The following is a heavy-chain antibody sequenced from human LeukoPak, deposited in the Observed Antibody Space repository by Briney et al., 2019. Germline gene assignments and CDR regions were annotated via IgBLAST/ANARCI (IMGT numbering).Heavy chain of an antibody. CDR1: GGSISSSSYY. CDR2: IYYSGST. V-gene: IGHV4-39*07. CDR3: ARGHRDY. J-gene: IGHJ4*02. Sequence: SETLSLTCTVSGGSISSSSYYWGWIRQPPGKGLEWIGSIYYSGSTYYNPSLKSRVTISVDTSKNQFSLKLSSVTAADTAVYYCARGHRDYWGQGTLVTVSS.